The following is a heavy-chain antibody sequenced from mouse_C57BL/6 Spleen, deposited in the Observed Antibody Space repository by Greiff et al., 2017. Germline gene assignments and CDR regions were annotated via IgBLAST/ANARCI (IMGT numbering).Heavy chain of an antibody. D-gene: IGHD1-1*01. CDR2: INPRNGGT. J-gene: IGHJ2*01. CDR3: ARSAPFNYGSSSYYFDY. Sequence: QVQLQQPGTELVKPGASVKLSCKASGYTFTSYWMHWVKQRPGQGLEWIGNINPRNGGTNYNEKFKNKATLTVDKSSRTAYMQLSSLTSEDSAVYYCARSAPFNYGSSSYYFDYWGQGTTLTVSS. CDR1: GYTFTSYW. V-gene: IGHV1-53*01.